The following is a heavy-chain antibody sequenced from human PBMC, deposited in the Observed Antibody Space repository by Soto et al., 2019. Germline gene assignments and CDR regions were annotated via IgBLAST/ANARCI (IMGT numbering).Heavy chain of an antibody. J-gene: IGHJ4*02. CDR3: ARGNPHYSNLAY. D-gene: IGHD2-21*01. CDR2: INHDGSDP. V-gene: IGHV3-74*01. CDR1: GFTFSNYW. Sequence: EVQLVESGGGLVQPEGSLRLSCEASGFTFSNYWMHWVRQVPGKGLEWVSRINHDGSDPIYADSVKGRFTISRDNAKNTVYLQMNSLRAEDTAMYYCARGNPHYSNLAYWGQGTLVTVSS.